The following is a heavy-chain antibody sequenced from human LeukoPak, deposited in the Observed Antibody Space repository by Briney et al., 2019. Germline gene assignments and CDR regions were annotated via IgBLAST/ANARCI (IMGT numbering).Heavy chain of an antibody. D-gene: IGHD3-22*01. CDR3: ARDLRGYYEEYYFDY. CDR2: ISAYNGNT. J-gene: IGHJ4*02. CDR1: GYTFTSYG. V-gene: IGHV1-18*01. Sequence: ASVKVSCKASGYTFTSYGISWVRQAPGQGLEWMGWISAYNGNTNYAQKLQGRVTMTTDTSTSTAYMELRSLRSDDTAAYYCARDLRGYYEEYYFDYWGQGTLVTVSS.